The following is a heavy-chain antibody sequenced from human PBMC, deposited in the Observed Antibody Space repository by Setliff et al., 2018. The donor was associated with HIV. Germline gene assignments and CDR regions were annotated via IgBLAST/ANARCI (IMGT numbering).Heavy chain of an antibody. Sequence: SETLSLTCSVSGVSISSYYWSWIRHSPGKGLEWIGYIYYSGSTNYSPSLKSRITISVDTSKNHFSLKLNSVTAADTAVYYCARSTPSIGYISEHWGQGALVTVSS. CDR2: IYYSGST. D-gene: IGHD5-12*01. V-gene: IGHV4-59*01. CDR1: GVSISSYY. CDR3: ARSTPSIGYISEH. J-gene: IGHJ1*01.